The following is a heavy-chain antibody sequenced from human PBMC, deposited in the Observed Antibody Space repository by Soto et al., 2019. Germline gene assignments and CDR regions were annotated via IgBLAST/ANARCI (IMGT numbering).Heavy chain of an antibody. J-gene: IGHJ4*02. D-gene: IGHD3-10*01. V-gene: IGHV3-11*01. Sequence: GGSLRLSCGASGFTFSDYYMSWIRQAPGKGLEWLSYISGSGTSKYSADSVRGRFTISRDNAKNSLYLNMNSLRAEDTAIYYGESDVPTVQFDYCRQGALVSVSS. CDR3: ESDVPTVQFDY. CDR2: ISGSGTSK. CDR1: GFTFSDYY.